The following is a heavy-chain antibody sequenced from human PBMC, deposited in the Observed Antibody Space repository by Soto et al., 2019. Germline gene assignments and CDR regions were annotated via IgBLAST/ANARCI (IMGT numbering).Heavy chain of an antibody. Sequence: SETLSLTCTVSGGSISSSSYYWGWIRQPPGKGLEWIGSIYYSGSTYYNPSLKSRVTISVDTSKNQFSLKLSSVTAADTAVYYCASTPITIFGVVIKSYYYYGMDVWGQGTTVTVSS. CDR3: ASTPITIFGVVIKSYYYYGMDV. CDR1: GGSISSSSYY. J-gene: IGHJ6*02. D-gene: IGHD3-3*01. V-gene: IGHV4-39*01. CDR2: IYYSGST.